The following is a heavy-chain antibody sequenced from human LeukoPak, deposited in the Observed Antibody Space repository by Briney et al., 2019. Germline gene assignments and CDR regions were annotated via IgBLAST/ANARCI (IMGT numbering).Heavy chain of an antibody. Sequence: SETLSLTCTVSGGSISNSSYYWGWLRQPPGTGLEWIGIIFYSGSTYYNPSLKTRVTISVDTSKNQFSLKLSSVTAADTAVYFCARHSSYVSPVRYWGQGTLVTVSP. CDR3: ARHSSYVSPVRY. V-gene: IGHV4-39*01. CDR1: GGSISNSSYY. D-gene: IGHD3-10*02. J-gene: IGHJ4*02. CDR2: IFYSGST.